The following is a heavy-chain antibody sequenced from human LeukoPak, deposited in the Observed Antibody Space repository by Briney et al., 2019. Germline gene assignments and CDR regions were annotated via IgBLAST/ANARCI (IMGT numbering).Heavy chain of an antibody. CDR1: GGSISSGGYS. CDR3: ARDTLWFGELLLGWYFDL. J-gene: IGHJ2*01. V-gene: IGHV4-30-4*07. CDR2: IYYSGST. D-gene: IGHD3-10*01. Sequence: SETLSLTCAVSGGSISSGGYSWSWIRQPPGKGLEWIGYIYYSGSTYYNPSLKSRVTISVDTSKNQFSLKLSSVTAADTAVYYCARDTLWFGELLLGWYFDLWGRGTLVTVSS.